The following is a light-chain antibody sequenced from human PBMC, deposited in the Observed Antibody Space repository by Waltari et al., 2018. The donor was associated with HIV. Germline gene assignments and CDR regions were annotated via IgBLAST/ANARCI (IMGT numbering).Light chain of an antibody. CDR2: VNRDGSH. CDR1: SGHSRYD. CDR3: QTWENCPKV. V-gene: IGLV4-69*01. J-gene: IGLJ3*02. Sequence: QLVLTQSPSASASLGASVKLTCTLSSGHSRYDIAWHQQQPEKGPRYLMKVNRDGSHHKGDGIPDRFSGSSSGAVRYLTISSLQSDDEADYYCQTWENCPKVFGGGTKLTVV.